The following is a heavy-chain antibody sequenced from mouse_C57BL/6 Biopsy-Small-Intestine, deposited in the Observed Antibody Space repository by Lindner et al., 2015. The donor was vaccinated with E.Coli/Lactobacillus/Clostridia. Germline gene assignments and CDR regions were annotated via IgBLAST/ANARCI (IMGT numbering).Heavy chain of an antibody. CDR2: ITPNYGTT. CDR1: GYSFTDYN. V-gene: IGHV1-39*01. CDR3: ARHGNYFDY. J-gene: IGHJ2*01. D-gene: IGHD2-1*01. Sequence: VQLQESGPELVKPGASVKISCKASGYSFTDYNMNLVKQSNGKGLEWIGVITPNYGTTSYNQKFKGRATLTVDQSSSTAYMQLNSLTSEDSAVYYCARHGNYFDYWGQGTTLTVSS.